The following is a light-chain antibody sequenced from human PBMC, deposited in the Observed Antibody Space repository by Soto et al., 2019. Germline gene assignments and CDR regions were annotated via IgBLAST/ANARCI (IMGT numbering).Light chain of an antibody. CDR3: QQYNSYPYT. Sequence: DIQMTQSPSTLYASVGDRVTITCRASQRISNWLAWYQQKPGKAPKLLLYKASTLQSGVPSRFSGSGSGTEFTLTIISLQPDDFATYYCQQYNSYPYTFGQGTKVEIK. CDR2: KAS. V-gene: IGKV1-5*03. CDR1: QRISNW. J-gene: IGKJ2*01.